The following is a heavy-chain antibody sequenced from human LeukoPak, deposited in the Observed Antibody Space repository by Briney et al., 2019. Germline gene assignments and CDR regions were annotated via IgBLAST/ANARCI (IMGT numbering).Heavy chain of an antibody. J-gene: IGHJ4*02. D-gene: IGHD5-18*01. CDR3: ARARGYSYGYSDY. Sequence: GGSLRLSCAASGFTFSSYSMNWVRQAPGKGLEWVSYISSSSSIMDYADSVKGRFTISRDNAKSSLYLQMNSLRAEDTAVYYCARARGYSYGYSDYWGQGTLVTVSS. CDR1: GFTFSSYS. CDR2: ISSSSSIM. V-gene: IGHV3-48*01.